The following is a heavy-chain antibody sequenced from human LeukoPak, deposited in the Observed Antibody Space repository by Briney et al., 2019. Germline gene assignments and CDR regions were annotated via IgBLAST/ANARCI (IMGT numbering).Heavy chain of an antibody. CDR3: AKMKGHPLPKYYMDV. V-gene: IGHV3-23*01. Sequence: GGSLRLSCAASGFTFGSYGMSWVRQAPGKGLEWVSGISGSGDNTLYADSVKGRFTISRDNSKNTLYLEMNSLRAEDTAIYYCAKMKGHPLPKYYMDVWGQGTTVTVSS. CDR2: ISGSGDNT. D-gene: IGHD1-26*01. CDR1: GFTFGSYG. J-gene: IGHJ6*01.